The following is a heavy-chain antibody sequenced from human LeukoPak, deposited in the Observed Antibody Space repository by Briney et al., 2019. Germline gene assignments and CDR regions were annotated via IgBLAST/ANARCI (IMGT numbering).Heavy chain of an antibody. V-gene: IGHV3-21*05. J-gene: IGHJ4*02. Sequence: GGSLRLSCAASGFTFSSYSMNWVRQAPGKGLEWVPYISSSSSYIYYADSVKGRFTISRDNAKNSLYLQMNSLRAEDTAVYYCARDKGLGPFDYWGQGTLVTVSS. CDR2: ISSSSSYI. CDR3: ARDKGLGPFDY. D-gene: IGHD7-27*01. CDR1: GFTFSSYS.